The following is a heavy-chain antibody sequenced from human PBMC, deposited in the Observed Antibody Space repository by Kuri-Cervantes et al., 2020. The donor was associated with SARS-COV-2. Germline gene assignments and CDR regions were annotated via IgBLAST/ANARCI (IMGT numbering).Heavy chain of an antibody. CDR2: ISYDGSNK. V-gene: IGHV3-30*18. Sequence: GESLKTPCAAAGFTFSSYGMHWVRQAPGKGLEWVAVISYDGSNKYYADSVKGRFTISRDNSKNTLYLQMNSLRAEDTAVYYCAKDLRLLWFGELLYWGQGTLVTVSS. CDR3: AKDLRLLWFGELLY. J-gene: IGHJ4*02. CDR1: GFTFSSYG. D-gene: IGHD3-10*01.